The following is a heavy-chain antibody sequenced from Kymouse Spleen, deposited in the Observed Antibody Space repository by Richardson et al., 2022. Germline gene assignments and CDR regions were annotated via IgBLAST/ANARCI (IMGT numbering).Heavy chain of an antibody. J-gene: IGHJ4*02. V-gene: IGHV4-59*01. Sequence: QVQLQESGPGLVKPSETLSLTCTVSGGSISSYYWSWIRQPPGKGLEWIGYIYYSGSTNYNPSLKSRVTISVDTSKNQFSLKLSSVTAADTAVYYCARGGTGAFDYWGQGTLVTVSS. CDR3: ARGGTGAFDY. CDR1: GGSISSYY. CDR2: IYYSGST. D-gene: IGHD1-1*01,IGHD1-20*01,IGHD1-7*01.